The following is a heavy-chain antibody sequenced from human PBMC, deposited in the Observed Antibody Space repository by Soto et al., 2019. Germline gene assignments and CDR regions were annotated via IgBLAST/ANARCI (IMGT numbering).Heavy chain of an antibody. CDR3: AKDQAAGGTISRYFQD. Sequence: GGSLRLSCEASGFTFSSYGMSWVRQAPGKGLEWVSGISGGGGTTYYADSVKGRFTISRDNSKNTLYLQVNSLRAEDTAVYYCAKDQAAGGTISRYFQDWGQGTLVTVPQ. CDR2: ISGGGGTT. V-gene: IGHV3-23*01. CDR1: GFTFSSYG. J-gene: IGHJ1*01. D-gene: IGHD6-13*01.